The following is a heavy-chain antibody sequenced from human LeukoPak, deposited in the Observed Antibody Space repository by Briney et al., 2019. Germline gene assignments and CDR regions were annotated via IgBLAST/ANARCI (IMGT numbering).Heavy chain of an antibody. V-gene: IGHV5-51*01. CDR3: ARDSRDGYNLGDY. CDR2: IYPGDSDT. CDR1: GYSFTSYW. D-gene: IGHD5-24*01. Sequence: GESLKISCKGSGYSFTSYWIGWVRQMPGKGLEWMGIIYPGDSDTRYSPSFQGQVTISADKSISTAYLRWSSLTASDTAMYYCARDSRDGYNLGDYWGKGTLVTVSS. J-gene: IGHJ4*02.